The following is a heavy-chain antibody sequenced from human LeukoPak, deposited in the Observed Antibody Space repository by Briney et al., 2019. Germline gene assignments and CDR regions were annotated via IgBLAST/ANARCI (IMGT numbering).Heavy chain of an antibody. Sequence: ASVKVSCKASGGTFSSYAISWVRQAPGQGLEWMGGIIPIFGTANYAQKFQGRVTITADESTSTAYMELSSLRSEDTAVYYCARDCSGGSCYGYYYMDVWGKGTTVTVSS. CDR2: IIPIFGTA. CDR3: ARDCSGGSCYGYYYMDV. D-gene: IGHD2-15*01. CDR1: GGTFSSYA. V-gene: IGHV1-69*13. J-gene: IGHJ6*03.